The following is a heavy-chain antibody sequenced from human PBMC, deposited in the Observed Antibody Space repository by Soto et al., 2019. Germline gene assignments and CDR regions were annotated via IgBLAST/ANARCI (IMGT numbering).Heavy chain of an antibody. J-gene: IGHJ4*02. D-gene: IGHD5-12*01. CDR3: AREEMATSYYFDY. V-gene: IGHV4-61*01. Sequence: SETLSLTCTVSGGSVSSANYYWSWLRQPPGKGLEWIAYIYYSGTTNYNPSLKSRVTISVDTSKNQFSLKLNSVTAADTAVYYCAREEMATSYYFDYWGQGTLVTVSS. CDR1: GGSVSSANYY. CDR2: IYYSGTT.